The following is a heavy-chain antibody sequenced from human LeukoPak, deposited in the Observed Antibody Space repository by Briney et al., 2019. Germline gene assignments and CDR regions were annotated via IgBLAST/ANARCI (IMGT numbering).Heavy chain of an antibody. CDR3: ARDGDNSSYYYYYMDV. V-gene: IGHV1-2*02. Sequence: ASVKVSCKASGYTFSDYAMNWVRQAPGQGLEWMGWINPNSGGTNYAQKFQGRVTMTRDTSISTAYMELSRLRSDDTAVYYCARDGDNSSYYYYYMDVWGKATTVTVSS. CDR2: INPNSGGT. J-gene: IGHJ6*03. CDR1: GYTFSDYA. D-gene: IGHD6-19*01.